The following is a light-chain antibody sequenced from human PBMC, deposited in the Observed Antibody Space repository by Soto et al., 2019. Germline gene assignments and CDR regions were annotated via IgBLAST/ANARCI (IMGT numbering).Light chain of an antibody. Sequence: QSALTQPASVSGSPGQSITISCTGTSSDVGGYNCVSWYQQHPGKAPKLMIYDVNKRPSGVSNRFSGSKSGNTASLTISGLQAEDEADYYCCSYAGSSTYYVFGTGTKVTVL. CDR3: CSYAGSSTYYV. V-gene: IGLV2-23*02. J-gene: IGLJ1*01. CDR1: SSDVGGYNC. CDR2: DVN.